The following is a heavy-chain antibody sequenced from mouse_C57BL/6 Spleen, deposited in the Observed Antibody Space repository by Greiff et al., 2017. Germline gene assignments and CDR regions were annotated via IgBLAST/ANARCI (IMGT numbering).Heavy chain of an antibody. CDR2: IYPGDGDT. CDR3: ARGGGTLVADY. CDR1: GYAFSSYW. J-gene: IGHJ2*01. V-gene: IGHV1-80*01. D-gene: IGHD1-1*01. Sequence: QVQLKQSGAELVKPGASVKISCKASGYAFSSYWMNWVKQRPGQGLEWIGQIYPGDGDTNYNGKFKGKATLTADKSSSTAYMQLSSLTSEDAAVYFCARGGGTLVADYWGQGTTLTVSS.